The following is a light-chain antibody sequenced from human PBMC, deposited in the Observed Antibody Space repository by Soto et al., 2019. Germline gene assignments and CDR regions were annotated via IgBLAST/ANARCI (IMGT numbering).Light chain of an antibody. CDR3: SSYAGSTTYVV. V-gene: IGLV2-23*02. CDR1: SSDVGSYDL. J-gene: IGLJ2*01. Sequence: QSALTQPASVFGSPGQSITISCTGTSSDVGSYDLVSWYQHHPGKAPKVMIYEVSKRPSGLSNRFSASKSGNTASLTISGLQAEDEADYYCSSYAGSTTYVVFGGGTKLTVL. CDR2: EVS.